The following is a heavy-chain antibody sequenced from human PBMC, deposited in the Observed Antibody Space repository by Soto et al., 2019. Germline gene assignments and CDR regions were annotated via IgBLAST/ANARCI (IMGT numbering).Heavy chain of an antibody. CDR3: ARQYCSSTSCPPDY. V-gene: IGHV1-69*02. D-gene: IGHD2-2*01. Sequence: QVQLAQSGAEVKKPGSSVKVSCKASGGTFSSYTISWVRQAPGQGLEWMGRIIPILGIANYAQKFQGRVTITADKSTRTAYMELSSLRSEDTAVYYCARQYCSSTSCPPDYWGQGTLVTVSS. J-gene: IGHJ4*02. CDR1: GGTFSSYT. CDR2: IIPILGIA.